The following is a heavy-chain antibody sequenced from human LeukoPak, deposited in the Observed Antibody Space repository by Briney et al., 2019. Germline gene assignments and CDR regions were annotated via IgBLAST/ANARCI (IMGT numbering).Heavy chain of an antibody. D-gene: IGHD6-19*01. CDR1: GFTFSSYG. Sequence: GRSLRLSCAASGFTFSSYGMHWVRQAPGKGLEWVAVISYDGSYKYYADSVKGRFTISRDNSKNTLYLQMSSLRAEDTAVYYCARPGIAVATFDYWGQGTLVTVSS. CDR2: ISYDGSYK. V-gene: IGHV3-30*03. CDR3: ARPGIAVATFDY. J-gene: IGHJ4*02.